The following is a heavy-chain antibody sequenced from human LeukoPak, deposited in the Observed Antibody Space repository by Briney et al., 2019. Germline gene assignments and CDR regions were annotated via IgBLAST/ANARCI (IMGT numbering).Heavy chain of an antibody. CDR2: IYYSGST. J-gene: IGHJ1*01. V-gene: IGHV4-59*12. D-gene: IGHD3-22*01. Sequence: SETLSLTCTVSGGSISSYYWSWIRQPPGKGLEWIGYIYYSGSTNYNPSLKSRVTISVDKSKNQFSLKLSSVTAADTAVYYCARVAYYDSRGRFFQHWGQGTLVTVSS. CDR3: ARVAYYDSRGRFFQH. CDR1: GGSISSYY.